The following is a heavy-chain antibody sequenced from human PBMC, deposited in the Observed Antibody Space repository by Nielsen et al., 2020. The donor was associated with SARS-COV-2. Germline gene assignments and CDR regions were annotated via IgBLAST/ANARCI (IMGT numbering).Heavy chain of an antibody. Sequence: WVRQAPGQGLEWMGGIIPIFGTANYAQKFQGRVTMTRDTSTSTVYMQLSSLRSEDTAVYYCARRGRGYSYGPVYYYYGMDVWGQGTTVTVSS. D-gene: IGHD5-18*01. CDR2: IIPIFGTA. J-gene: IGHJ6*02. CDR3: ARRGRGYSYGPVYYYYGMDV. V-gene: IGHV1-69*05.